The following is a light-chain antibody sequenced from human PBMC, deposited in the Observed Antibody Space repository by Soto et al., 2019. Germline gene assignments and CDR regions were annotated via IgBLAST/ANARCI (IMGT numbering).Light chain of an antibody. CDR2: EVS. CDR3: SSYTSSSTVL. Sequence: QSVLTQPASVSGSPGQSITISCTGTTSDVGGYNYVSWYQKNPGKAPKLMIYEVSYRPSGASNRFSGSKSGNTASLTISGLQAEDEADYYCSSYTSSSTVLFGGGTKVTVL. V-gene: IGLV2-14*01. CDR1: TSDVGGYNY. J-gene: IGLJ2*01.